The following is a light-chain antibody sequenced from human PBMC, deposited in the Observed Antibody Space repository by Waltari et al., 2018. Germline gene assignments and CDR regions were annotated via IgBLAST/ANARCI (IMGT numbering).Light chain of an antibody. Sequence: DIQMTQSPSSVSASVGDSVTITCRASQGISNSLAWYQLKPGKAPKNLIYLASSLQSGVPSRFGGSGSGTDFTLTISSLQPEDFATYFCQQTNSFPITFGQGTRLEIK. V-gene: IGKV1D-12*01. CDR1: QGISNS. CDR2: LAS. CDR3: QQTNSFPIT. J-gene: IGKJ5*01.